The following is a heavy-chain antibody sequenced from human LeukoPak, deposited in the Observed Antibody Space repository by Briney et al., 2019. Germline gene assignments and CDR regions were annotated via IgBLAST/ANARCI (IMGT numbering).Heavy chain of an antibody. Sequence: ASVKVSCKASGYTFTGYYMHWVRQAPGQGLEWMGWINPNSGGTNYAQKFQGRVTMTRDTSISTAYMELSRLRSDETAVYCCARGDIVVVPAAKGLPSDYWGQGTLVTVSS. CDR2: INPNSGGT. CDR3: ARGDIVVVPAAKGLPSDY. J-gene: IGHJ4*02. V-gene: IGHV1-2*02. D-gene: IGHD2-2*01. CDR1: GYTFTGYY.